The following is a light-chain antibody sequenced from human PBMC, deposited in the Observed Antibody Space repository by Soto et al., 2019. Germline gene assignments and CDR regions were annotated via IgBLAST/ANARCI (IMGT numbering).Light chain of an antibody. CDR3: SSYGGSNNDVI. V-gene: IGLV2-8*01. CDR1: SRDIGGFNY. Sequence: QSVLTQPPSASGSPGQSVTISCTGSSRDIGGFNYVSWYQQFPGKAPKLVIYEVSNRPSGVPDRFSGSKSGTTASLTVSGLQPEDEADYYCSSYGGSNNDVIFGGGTQLTV. J-gene: IGLJ2*01. CDR2: EVS.